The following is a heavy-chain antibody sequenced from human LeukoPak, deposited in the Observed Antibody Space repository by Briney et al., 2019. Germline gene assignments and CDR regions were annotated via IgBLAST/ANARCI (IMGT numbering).Heavy chain of an antibody. D-gene: IGHD2-15*01. J-gene: IGHJ6*03. CDR1: SYTFTRYG. Sequence: APVKVSCKASSYTFTRYGISWVRQAPGQGLEWMGWISGSNGNTNYAQKFQGRVSMTADTSTSTAYMELTSLRSDDTAVYYCARGRCSGGSCLPYYYYYMDVWGKGTTVTVSS. CDR3: ARGRCSGGSCLPYYYYYMDV. CDR2: ISGSNGNT. V-gene: IGHV1-18*01.